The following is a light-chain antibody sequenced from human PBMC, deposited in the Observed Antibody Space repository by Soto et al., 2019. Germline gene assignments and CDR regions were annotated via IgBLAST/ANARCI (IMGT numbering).Light chain of an antibody. CDR2: EVS. V-gene: IGLV2-23*02. CDR3: CSYAGRRPPWV. J-gene: IGLJ3*02. CDR1: SSDVGNYNL. Sequence: QSALTQPASVSGSPGQSITISCTGTSSDVGNYNLVSWYQQYPGKAPKLIIFEVSERPSGVSNRFSGSKSGNTASLTISGLRAEDEAEYYCCSYAGRRPPWVFGGGTKLTVL.